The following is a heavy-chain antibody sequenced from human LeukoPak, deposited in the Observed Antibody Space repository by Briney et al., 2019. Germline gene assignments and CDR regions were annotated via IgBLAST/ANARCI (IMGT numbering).Heavy chain of an antibody. CDR3: TRDGQRGDY. V-gene: IGHV3-48*01. J-gene: IGHJ4*02. D-gene: IGHD3-16*01. Sequence: PGGSLRLPCTASGFIFSSYSMNWVRQAPGKGLEWVSYISTTSNTIFYTDSVKGRFSISRDNAKNSLYLQMNSLRVEDTAVYFCTRDGQRGDYWGQGTLVTVSS. CDR1: GFIFSSYS. CDR2: ISTTSNTI.